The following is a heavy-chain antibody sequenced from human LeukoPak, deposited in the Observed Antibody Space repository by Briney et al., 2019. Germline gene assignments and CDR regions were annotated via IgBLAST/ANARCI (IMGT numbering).Heavy chain of an antibody. V-gene: IGHV3-48*04. CDR2: ISSSGNTI. D-gene: IGHD3-22*01. CDR3: ARASFSYDSTTYYYEDY. CDR1: GFTFSSYG. J-gene: IGHJ4*02. Sequence: TGGSLRLSCAASGFTFSSYGMHWARQAPGKGLEWVSYISSSGNTIYYADSVKGRFTISRDNAKNSLYLQMNSLRAEDTAVYYCARASFSYDSTTYYYEDYWGQGTLVTVSS.